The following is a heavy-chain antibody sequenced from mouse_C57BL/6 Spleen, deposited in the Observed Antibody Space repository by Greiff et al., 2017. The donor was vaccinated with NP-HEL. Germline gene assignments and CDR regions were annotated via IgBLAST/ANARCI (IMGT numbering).Heavy chain of an antibody. CDR3: AITTVVAG. J-gene: IGHJ3*02. V-gene: IGHV1-61*01. Sequence: QVQLQQPGAELVRPGSSVKLSCKASGYTFTSYWMDWVKQRPGQGLEWIGNIYPSDSETPYNQKFKNKATLTVDKSSITADMQLSSLTSEDSAVYYCAITTVVAGWGQGTLVTVSA. D-gene: IGHD1-1*01. CDR2: IYPSDSET. CDR1: GYTFTSYW.